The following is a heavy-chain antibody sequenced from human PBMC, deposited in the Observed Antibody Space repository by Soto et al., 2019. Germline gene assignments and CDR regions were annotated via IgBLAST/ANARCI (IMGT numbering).Heavy chain of an antibody. Sequence: GGSLRLSCAASGFTFSSYAMSWVRQAPGKGLEWVSAISGSGGSTYYADSVKGRFTISRDNSKNTLYLQMNSLRAEDTAVYYCAKETERDYGDYVSPPDVWGQGTTVTVSS. CDR2: ISGSGGST. CDR3: AKETERDYGDYVSPPDV. CDR1: GFTFSSYA. D-gene: IGHD4-17*01. J-gene: IGHJ6*02. V-gene: IGHV3-23*01.